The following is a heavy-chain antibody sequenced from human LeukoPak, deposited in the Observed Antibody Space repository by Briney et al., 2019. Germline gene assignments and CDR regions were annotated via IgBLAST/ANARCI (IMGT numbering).Heavy chain of an antibody. V-gene: IGHV3-33*06. Sequence: GGSLRLSCAASGITFSNYGMHWVRQAPGKGLEWVAVIWHDGSNEYYADSVRGRFTITRDNSKNTLYLQMGSLRAEDTAVYYCAKDFKSSGWYVLPYFNYWGQGTLVTVSS. CDR1: GITFSNYG. D-gene: IGHD6-19*01. CDR3: AKDFKSSGWYVLPYFNY. J-gene: IGHJ4*02. CDR2: IWHDGSNE.